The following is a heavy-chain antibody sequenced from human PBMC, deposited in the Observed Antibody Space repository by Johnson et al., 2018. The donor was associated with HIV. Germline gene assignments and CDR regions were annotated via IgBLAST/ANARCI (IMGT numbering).Heavy chain of an antibody. V-gene: IGHV3-20*04. Sequence: MQLVESGGGLVQPGGSLRLSCAASGFTFSSYAMSWVRQAPGKGLEWVSAINWNGDSTSYADSVKGRFTISRDNAKNSLYLQMNSLKTEDTAVYYCTTLSDFPDIWGQGTMVTVSS. J-gene: IGHJ3*02. CDR3: TTLSDFPDI. D-gene: IGHD3/OR15-3a*01. CDR1: GFTFSSYA. CDR2: INWNGDST.